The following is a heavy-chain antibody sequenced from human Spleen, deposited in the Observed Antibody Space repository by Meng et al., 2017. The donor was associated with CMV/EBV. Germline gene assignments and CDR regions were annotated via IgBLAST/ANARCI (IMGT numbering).Heavy chain of an antibody. J-gene: IGHJ4*02. D-gene: IGHD3-22*01. CDR2: LSTYNGDT. CDR1: GYPFTTYY. V-gene: IGHV1-18*04. CDR3: ARDSPLGYYYDSSGSSAIDY. Sequence: ASVKVSCKTSGYPFTTYYVHWVRQAPGQGLEWMGWLSTYNGDTNYAQKLQGRVTLTTDTSTNTVYMELRSLRSDDTAVYYCARDSPLGYYYDSSGSSAIDYWGQGTLVTVSS.